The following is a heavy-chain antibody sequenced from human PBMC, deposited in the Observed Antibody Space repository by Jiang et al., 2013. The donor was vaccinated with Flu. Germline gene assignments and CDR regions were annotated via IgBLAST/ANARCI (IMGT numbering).Heavy chain of an antibody. V-gene: IGHV2-5*02. CDR3: VHRAITVTTPSWFDP. Sequence: KPTQTLTLTCTFSGFSLSTSGVGVGWIRQPPGKALEWLALIYWDDDKRYSPSLKNRLTITKDTSKNQVVLTMTNMDPVDTATYYCVHRAITVTTPSWFDPWGQGTLVTVSS. CDR2: IYWDDDK. J-gene: IGHJ5*02. D-gene: IGHD1-7*01. CDR1: GFSLSTSGVG.